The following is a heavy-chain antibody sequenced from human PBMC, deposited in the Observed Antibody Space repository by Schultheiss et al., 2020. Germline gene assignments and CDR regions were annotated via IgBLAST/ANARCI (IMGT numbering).Heavy chain of an antibody. Sequence: ETLSLTCAVSGGSISSSNWWSWVRQAPGKGLEWVANIKQDGSEKYYVDSVKGRFTISRDNAKNSLYLQMNSLRAEDTAVYYCAREGSSGWYDYWGQGTLVTVSS. V-gene: IGHV3-7*01. J-gene: IGHJ4*02. D-gene: IGHD6-19*01. CDR3: AREGSSGWYDY. CDR1: GGSISSSNW. CDR2: IKQDGSEK.